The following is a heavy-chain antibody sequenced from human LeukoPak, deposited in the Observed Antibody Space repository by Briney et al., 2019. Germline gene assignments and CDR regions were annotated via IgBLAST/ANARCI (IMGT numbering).Heavy chain of an antibody. CDR2: INPNSGGT. CDR3: ARVRPGTAAFNWFDP. J-gene: IGHJ5*02. CDR1: GYTFSGYY. Sequence: ASVKVSCKASGYTFSGYYLHWVRQAPGQGLERMGWINPNSGGTNYAQKFQGRVTMTRDTSISTAYMELSRLRSDDTAVYYCARVRPGTAAFNWFDPWGQGTLVTVSS. V-gene: IGHV1-2*02. D-gene: IGHD6-25*01.